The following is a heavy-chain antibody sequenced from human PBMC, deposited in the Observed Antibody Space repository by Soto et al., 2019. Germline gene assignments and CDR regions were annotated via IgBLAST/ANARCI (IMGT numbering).Heavy chain of an antibody. V-gene: IGHV4-30-2*02. D-gene: IGHD6-13*01. CDR2: IYHTGTT. J-gene: IGHJ5*02. CDR3: AASDSSSWYALRFDP. CDR1: GGSINSGDYS. Sequence: PSETLSLTCTVSGGSINSGDYSWTWIRQPPGKGLEWIGYIYHTGTTYYNMSLKSRVTISVDRSKNQFSLKLSSVTAADTAVYYCAASDSSSWYALRFDPWGQGTLVTVSS.